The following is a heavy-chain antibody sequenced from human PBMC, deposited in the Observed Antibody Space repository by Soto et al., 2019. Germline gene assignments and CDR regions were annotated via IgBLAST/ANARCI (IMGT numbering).Heavy chain of an antibody. J-gene: IGHJ1*01. CDR2: IYASGST. Sequence: PSETLSLTXTVSGGSISSYYWSWIRQPPGKGLEWIGYIYASGSTNYNPSLKSRITISVDTSKNQFSLKLSPVTAADTAVYYCARGGSTWLEYFQHWGQGTLVTVSS. CDR1: GGSISSYY. D-gene: IGHD6-13*01. V-gene: IGHV4-59*01. CDR3: ARGGSTWLEYFQH.